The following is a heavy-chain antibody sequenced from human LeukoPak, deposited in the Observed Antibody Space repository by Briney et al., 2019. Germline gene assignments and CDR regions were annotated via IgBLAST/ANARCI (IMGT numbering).Heavy chain of an antibody. V-gene: IGHV3-30*04. CDR1: GFTFSTYA. Sequence: GGSLRLSCAASGFTFSTYAIHWVRQAPGKGLEWVALISSDGKNKHYADSVKGRFTISRDNAKNSVYLQMDSLRAEDTAVYYCARGPTYGQAFDYWGQGTLVSVSS. J-gene: IGHJ4*02. CDR3: ARGPTYGQAFDY. CDR2: ISSDGKNK. D-gene: IGHD3-10*01.